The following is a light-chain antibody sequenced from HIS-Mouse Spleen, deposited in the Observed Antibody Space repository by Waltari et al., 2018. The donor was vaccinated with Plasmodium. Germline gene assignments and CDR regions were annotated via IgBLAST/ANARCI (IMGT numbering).Light chain of an antibody. CDR2: KAS. Sequence: DIQMTQSPSTLSASVGDRVTITCRSSQSISSWLAWYQQKPVKAPKLLIYKASSLESGVPSRFSGSGSGTEFTLTISSLQPDDFATYYCQQYNSYPFTFGPGTKVDIK. CDR3: QQYNSYPFT. CDR1: QSISSW. V-gene: IGKV1-5*03. J-gene: IGKJ3*01.